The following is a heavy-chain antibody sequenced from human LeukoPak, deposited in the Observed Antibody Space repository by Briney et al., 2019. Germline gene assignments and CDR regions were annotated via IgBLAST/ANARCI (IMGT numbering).Heavy chain of an antibody. Sequence: SETLSLTCAVSGGSLSGYYWNWIRQPPGKGLEWIGYVNAGGSTKYNPSLSSRLTISVDKSKNQFSLTLNSVTAADSDVSFCARRVPAASGGGFDYWGQGTLVAVSS. D-gene: IGHD2-2*01. V-gene: IGHV4-4*08. CDR1: GGSLSGYY. CDR2: VNAGGST. J-gene: IGHJ4*02. CDR3: ARRVPAASGGGFDY.